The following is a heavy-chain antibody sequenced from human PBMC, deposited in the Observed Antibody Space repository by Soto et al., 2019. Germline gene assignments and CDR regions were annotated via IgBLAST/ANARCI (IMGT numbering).Heavy chain of an antibody. CDR2: IVVGSGNT. V-gene: IGHV1-58*01. Sequence: SVKVSCKASGFTFTSSAVQWVRQARGQRLEWIGWIVVGSGNTNYAQKFQERVTITRDMSTSTAYMELSSLRSEDTAVYYCAASIYCSSTGCYHYYYGMDVWGQGTTVTVSS. D-gene: IGHD2-2*01. CDR3: AASIYCSSTGCYHYYYGMDV. CDR1: GFTFTSSA. J-gene: IGHJ6*02.